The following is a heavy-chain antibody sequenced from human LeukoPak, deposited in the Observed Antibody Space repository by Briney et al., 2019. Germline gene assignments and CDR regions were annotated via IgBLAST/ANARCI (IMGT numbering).Heavy chain of an antibody. CDR1: GGSFTRYY. V-gene: IGHV4-59*01. CDR2: IYYSGST. J-gene: IGHJ4*02. CDR3: ARFLYGSGNDY. D-gene: IGHD3-10*01. Sequence: SETLSLTCTVSGGSFTRYYWNWIRRPPGKGLEWIGYIYYSGSTDYNPSLRSRVTISLDTSKNQFSLILSSVTAADTAMYYCARFLYGSGNDYWGQGTLVTVSS.